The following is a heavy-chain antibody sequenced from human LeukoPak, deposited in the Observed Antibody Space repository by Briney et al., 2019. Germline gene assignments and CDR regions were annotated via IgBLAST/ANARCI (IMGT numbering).Heavy chain of an antibody. J-gene: IGHJ4*02. D-gene: IGHD3-10*01. CDR3: ARQKAKYYGSGSYRREKYFDY. CDR1: GYSISSGFY. CDR2: IYHSGST. Sequence: SETLSLTCTVSGYSISSGFYWGWIRQPPGKGLEWIGSIYHSGSTHYNSSLKSRVTISVDTSKNQLSLKLSSVTAADTAVYYCARQKAKYYGSGSYRREKYFDYWGQGTLVTVSS. V-gene: IGHV4-38-2*02.